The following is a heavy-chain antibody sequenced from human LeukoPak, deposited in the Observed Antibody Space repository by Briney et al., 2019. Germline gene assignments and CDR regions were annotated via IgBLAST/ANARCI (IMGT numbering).Heavy chain of an antibody. V-gene: IGHV3-21*04. CDR1: GFTFSSYS. J-gene: IGHJ4*02. CDR2: ISSSSSYI. CDR3: AKDTSIAVAGYFDY. Sequence: GGSLRLSCAASGFTFSSYSMNWVRQAPGKGLEWVSSISSSSSYIYYADSVKGRFTISRDNAKNSLYLQMNSLRAEDTASYYCAKDTSIAVAGYFDYWGQGTLVTVSS. D-gene: IGHD6-19*01.